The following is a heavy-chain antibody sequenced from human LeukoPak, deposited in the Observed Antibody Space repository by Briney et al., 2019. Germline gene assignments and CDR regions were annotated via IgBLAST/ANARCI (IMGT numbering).Heavy chain of an antibody. Sequence: GGSLRLSCAASGFTFSSYGMHWVRQAPGKGLEWVAVISYDGSNKYYADSVKGRFTISRDNSKNTLYLQMNSLRAEDTAVYYCARVPGGYYGSGSYSDYWGQGTLVTVSS. D-gene: IGHD3-10*01. CDR2: ISYDGSNK. CDR1: GFTFSSYG. V-gene: IGHV3-30*03. J-gene: IGHJ4*02. CDR3: ARVPGGYYGSGSYSDY.